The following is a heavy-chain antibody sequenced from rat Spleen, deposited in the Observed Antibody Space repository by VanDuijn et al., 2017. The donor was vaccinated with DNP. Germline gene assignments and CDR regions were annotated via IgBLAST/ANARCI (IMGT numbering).Heavy chain of an antibody. V-gene: IGHV3-1*01. CDR1: GSSITSNY. Sequence: EVQLQESGSGLVKPSQSLSLTCSVTGSSITSNYWGWIRKFPGNKMEWIGHISYSGSASYNPSLKSRISITRDTSKNQFFLQLNSVTTEDTATYFCAREEAYYGYDYLDYWGQGVMVTVSS. D-gene: IGHD1-7*01. CDR3: AREEAYYGYDYLDY. J-gene: IGHJ2*01. CDR2: ISYSGSA.